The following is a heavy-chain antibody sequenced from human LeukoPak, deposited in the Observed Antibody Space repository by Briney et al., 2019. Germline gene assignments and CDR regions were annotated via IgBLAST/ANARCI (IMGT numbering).Heavy chain of an antibody. CDR2: IYYSGSP. CDR1: GGSISSYY. Sequence: PSETPSLTCTVSGGSISSYYWSWIRQPPGKGLEWIGYIYYSGSPNYNPSLKSRVTISVDTSKNQFSLKLSSVTAADTAVYYCAREGSSGYYVYWGQGTLVTVSS. CDR3: AREGSSGYYVY. J-gene: IGHJ4*02. D-gene: IGHD3-22*01. V-gene: IGHV4-59*01.